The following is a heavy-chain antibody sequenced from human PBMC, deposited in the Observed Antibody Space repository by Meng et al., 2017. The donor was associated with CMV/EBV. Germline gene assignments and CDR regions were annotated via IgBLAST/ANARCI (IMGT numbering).Heavy chain of an antibody. CDR3: TSFPRFIYYGVDV. V-gene: IGHV3-66*02. D-gene: IGHD3-10*01. Sequence: GESLKISCAASGFTVSSNYMSWVRQAPGKGLEWVSVIYSGGSTYYADSVKGRFTISRDNSKNTLYLQMNSLRAEDTAVYYCTSFPRFIYYGVDVWGQGTTVTVSS. CDR2: IYSGGST. J-gene: IGHJ6*02. CDR1: GFTVSSNY.